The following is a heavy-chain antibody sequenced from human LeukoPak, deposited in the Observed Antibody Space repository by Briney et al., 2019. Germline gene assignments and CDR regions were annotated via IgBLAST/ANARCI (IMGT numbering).Heavy chain of an antibody. J-gene: IGHJ3*01. D-gene: IGHD3-22*01. CDR3: ARDWLAGNPYHAFDL. CDR2: ISSSGSTI. V-gene: IGHV3-11*04. Sequence: GGSLRLSCAASGFTFSDYYMSWIRQAPGKGLEWVSYISSSGSTIYYADSVKGRFSISRDNAKNSLYLQMNSLRAEDTAVYYCARDWLAGNPYHAFDLWGKGTMVTVSS. CDR1: GFTFSDYY.